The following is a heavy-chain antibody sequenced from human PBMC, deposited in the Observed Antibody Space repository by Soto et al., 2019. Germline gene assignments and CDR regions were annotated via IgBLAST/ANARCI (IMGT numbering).Heavy chain of an antibody. Sequence: PGGSLRLSCVASGFTFDDHVMHRVRQVPGKGLEWVGHISWNGYSIGYGGSVRGRFTISRDNAKNTLYLQMNSLRPEDTALYYCARSWSGSTSGRVDVWGQGTTVTVSS. CDR3: ARSWSGSTSGRVDV. CDR2: ISWNGYSI. J-gene: IGHJ6*02. V-gene: IGHV3-9*01. D-gene: IGHD3-3*01. CDR1: GFTFDDHV.